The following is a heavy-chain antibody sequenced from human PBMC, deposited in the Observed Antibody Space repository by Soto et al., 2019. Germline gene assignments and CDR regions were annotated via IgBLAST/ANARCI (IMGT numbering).Heavy chain of an antibody. V-gene: IGHV4-4*07. J-gene: IGHJ4*02. CDR2: IDNSGST. D-gene: IGHD3-3*01. Sequence: ASETLSLTCTVSGGSISNYFCNWIRQPAGKGLEWIGRIDNSGSTNYNPSLKSRITMSADPSRNQFSLKLNSVTAADTAVYYCARGGQDFWSGPFDYWGQGALVTVSS. CDR3: ARGGQDFWSGPFDY. CDR1: GGSISNYF.